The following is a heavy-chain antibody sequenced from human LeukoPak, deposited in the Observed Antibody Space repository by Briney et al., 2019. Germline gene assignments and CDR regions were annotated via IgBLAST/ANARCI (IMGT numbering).Heavy chain of an antibody. CDR3: ARLPQVHYYDSSGYYY. V-gene: IGHV4-39*01. Sequence: SETLSLTCTVSGGSISSSSYYWGWIRQPPGKGLEWIGSIYYSGSTYYNPSLKSRVTISVDTSKNQFSLKLSSVTAADTAEYYCARLPQVHYYDSSGYYYWGQGTLVTVSS. J-gene: IGHJ4*02. D-gene: IGHD3-22*01. CDR2: IYYSGST. CDR1: GGSISSSSYY.